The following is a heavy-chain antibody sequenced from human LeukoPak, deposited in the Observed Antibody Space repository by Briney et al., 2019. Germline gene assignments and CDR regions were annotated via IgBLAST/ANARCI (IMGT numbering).Heavy chain of an antibody. CDR2: IRSDGSDK. D-gene: IGHD4/OR15-4a*01. CDR3: AKERDLVRTTYYFDS. CDR1: GLSFSAYS. V-gene: IGHV3-30*02. J-gene: IGHJ4*02. Sequence: QTGGSLRLSCAASGLSFSAYSIHWVRLAPGTGLEWLTFIRSDGSDKYYADSVKGRFTISRDNSKKIVYLQMNTLRDEDTAVYHCAKERDLVRTTYYFDSWGQGTLVTVSS.